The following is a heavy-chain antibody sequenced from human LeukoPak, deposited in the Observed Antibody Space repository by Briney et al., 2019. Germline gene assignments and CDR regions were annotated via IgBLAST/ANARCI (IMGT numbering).Heavy chain of an antibody. Sequence: ASVKVSCKASGYTFTSYGISWVRQAPGQGLEWMGWISAYNGNTNYAQKLQGRVTMTTDTSTSTAYMELRSLRSDDTAVYYRARARATVTTFDYFDYWGQGTLVTVSS. V-gene: IGHV1-18*01. J-gene: IGHJ4*02. CDR1: GYTFTSYG. D-gene: IGHD4-17*01. CDR3: ARARATVTTFDYFDY. CDR2: ISAYNGNT.